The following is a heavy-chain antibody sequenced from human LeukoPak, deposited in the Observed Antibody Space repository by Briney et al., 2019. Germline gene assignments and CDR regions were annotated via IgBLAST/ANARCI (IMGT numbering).Heavy chain of an antibody. Sequence: GRSLRLSCAASGFTFDDYGMHWVRQAPGKGLEWVACISWNSGSIGYADSVKGRFTISRDSARNSLYLQMNSLRAEDRALYYCAKDLGGYGQYLAGFDIWGEGTMVTVSS. J-gene: IGHJ3*02. CDR1: GFTFDDYG. CDR2: ISWNSGSI. CDR3: AKDLGGYGQYLAGFDI. D-gene: IGHD1-26*01. V-gene: IGHV3-9*01.